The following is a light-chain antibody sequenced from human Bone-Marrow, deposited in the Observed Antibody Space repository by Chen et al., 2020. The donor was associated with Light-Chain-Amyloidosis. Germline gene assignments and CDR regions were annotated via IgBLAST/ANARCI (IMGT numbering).Light chain of an antibody. Sequence: VLXXSPGTLSLSXGEGAXXSCXASQTXXSNHXXWYRXKFGXXPRLXXYGSSSRANGIPXRFXXXGSXXXFTLXINRLXPEDXXMYYCQQYXTSPITFGGGTKVEIK. J-gene: IGKJ4*01. CDR3: QQYXTSPIT. V-gene: IGKV3-20*01. CDR2: GSS. CDR1: QTXXSNH.